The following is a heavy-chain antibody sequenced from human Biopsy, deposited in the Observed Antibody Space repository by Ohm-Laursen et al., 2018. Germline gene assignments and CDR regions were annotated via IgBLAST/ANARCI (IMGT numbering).Heavy chain of an antibody. CDR3: ATKLTGYFHH. J-gene: IGHJ1*01. CDR1: GGSFSNYG. D-gene: IGHD3-9*01. CDR2: NIPILGTG. Sequence: ASVKVSCKVPGGSFSNYGVNWVRQPPGQGLAWLGGNIPILGTGNYAHKFQDRVNVPTDSSTVTVTMELRSLRSDDPAVYYCATKLTGYFHHWGQGTLVIVSS. V-gene: IGHV1-69*05.